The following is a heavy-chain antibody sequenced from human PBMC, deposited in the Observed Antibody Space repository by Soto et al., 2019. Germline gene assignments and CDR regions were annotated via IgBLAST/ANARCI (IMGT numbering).Heavy chain of an antibody. Sequence: EVQVLESGGGLVQPGGSLRLSCVVSVFPFGANAMSWVRQAPGKGLEWVSGLSNTGRRTYYADSVKGRFTISRDNSENTVYLQMNSLRVEDTALYYCTKDADVYDFAFDSWGQGTMVTVSS. V-gene: IGHV3-23*01. CDR1: VFPFGANA. CDR2: LSNTGRRT. CDR3: TKDADVYDFAFDS. J-gene: IGHJ3*02. D-gene: IGHD3-3*01.